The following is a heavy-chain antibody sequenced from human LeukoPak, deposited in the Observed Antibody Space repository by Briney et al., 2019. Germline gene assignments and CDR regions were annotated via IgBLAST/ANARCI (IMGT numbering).Heavy chain of an antibody. CDR2: IYCSGST. CDR1: GGSISSDGYY. Sequence: SETLSLTCSVSGGSISSDGYYWSWIRQHPGKGLEWIGYIYCSGSTYYNPSLKSRVTMSVDTSKNQFSLKLSSVTAADTAVYYCARVPGYCSSGSCYFFDYWGQGTLVTVSS. D-gene: IGHD2-15*01. J-gene: IGHJ4*02. V-gene: IGHV4-31*03. CDR3: ARVPGYCSSGSCYFFDY.